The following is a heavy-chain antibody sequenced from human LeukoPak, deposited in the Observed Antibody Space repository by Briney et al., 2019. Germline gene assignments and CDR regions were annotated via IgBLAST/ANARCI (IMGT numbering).Heavy chain of an antibody. CDR3: AKSTTGS. J-gene: IGHJ4*02. CDR1: GFTFSSYA. D-gene: IGHD1-1*01. Sequence: GGSLRLSCAASGFTFSSYAMSWVRQAPGKGLEWVSIINDSGSTTDYADSVKGRFTISRDNSKNTLYLQMNSLRAEDTAVYYCAKSTTGSWGQGTLVTVSS. V-gene: IGHV3-23*01. CDR2: INDSGSTT.